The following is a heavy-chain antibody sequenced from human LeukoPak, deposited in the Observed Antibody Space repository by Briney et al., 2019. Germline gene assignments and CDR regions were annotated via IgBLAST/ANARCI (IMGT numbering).Heavy chain of an antibody. CDR3: TTRTLSIAVAGMDYFDY. Sequence: GESLKISCAAPGFTFSNAWMSWVRQAPGKGLEWVGRIKSKTDGGTTDYAAPVKGRFTISRDDSKNTLYLQMNSLRTEDTAVYYCTTRTLSIAVAGMDYFDYWGQGTLVTVSS. CDR1: GFTFSNAW. D-gene: IGHD6-19*01. V-gene: IGHV3-15*01. J-gene: IGHJ4*02. CDR2: IKSKTDGGTT.